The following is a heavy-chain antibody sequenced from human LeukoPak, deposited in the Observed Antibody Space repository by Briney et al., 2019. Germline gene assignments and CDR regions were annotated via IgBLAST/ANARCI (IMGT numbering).Heavy chain of an antibody. J-gene: IGHJ4*02. CDR3: AGEDPHYDFWSGYYGPLGY. D-gene: IGHD3-3*01. Sequence: RVASVKVSCKASGGTFSSYAISWVRQAPGQGLEWMGRIIPILGIANYAQKFQGRVTITADKSTSTAYMELSSLRSEDTAVYYCAGEDPHYDFWSGYYGPLGYWGQGTLVTVSS. V-gene: IGHV1-69*04. CDR2: IIPILGIA. CDR1: GGTFSSYA.